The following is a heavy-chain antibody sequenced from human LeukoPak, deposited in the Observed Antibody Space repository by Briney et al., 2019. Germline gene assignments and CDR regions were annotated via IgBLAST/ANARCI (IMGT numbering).Heavy chain of an antibody. D-gene: IGHD6-13*01. CDR2: IYSGGST. J-gene: IGHJ4*02. Sequence: PGGSQRLSCAASGFTVSSNYMSWVRQAPGKGLEWVSVIYSGGSTYYADSVKGRFTISKDNSKNTLYLQMNSLRAEDTAVYYCARAGSPYSSSWYEDYWGQGTLVTVSS. CDR1: GFTVSSNY. V-gene: IGHV3-53*01. CDR3: ARAGSPYSSSWYEDY.